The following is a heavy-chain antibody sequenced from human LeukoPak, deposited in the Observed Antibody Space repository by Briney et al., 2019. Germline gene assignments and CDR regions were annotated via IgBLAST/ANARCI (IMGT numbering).Heavy chain of an antibody. J-gene: IGHJ5*02. Sequence: GGSLRLSCTASEFTFSVYTMNWVRQAPGKGLEWVSSISPSSSSIYYADSVRGRFTVSRDNAKKSLSLQMNSLRVEDTAIYYCARETYNDFWSGLNWFDPWGQGTLVTVSS. CDR3: ARETYNDFWSGLNWFDP. CDR1: EFTFSVYT. V-gene: IGHV3-21*01. CDR2: ISPSSSSI. D-gene: IGHD3-3*01.